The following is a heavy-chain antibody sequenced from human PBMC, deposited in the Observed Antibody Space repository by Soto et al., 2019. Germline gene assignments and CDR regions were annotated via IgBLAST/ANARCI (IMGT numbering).Heavy chain of an antibody. V-gene: IGHV3-43*01. CDR3: ATELVIPGEFYYYGMEV. D-gene: IGHD1-26*01. Sequence: GGSLRLSCAASGFTFDDYTMHWVRPAPGKGLEWVALMSWDGGSTYYADSVKGRFPISRDNIKNSLYLQMNSXRTEDTALYYCATELVIPGEFYYYGMEVPGQAIPLTV. CDR1: GFTFDDYT. CDR2: MSWDGGST. J-gene: IGHJ6*02.